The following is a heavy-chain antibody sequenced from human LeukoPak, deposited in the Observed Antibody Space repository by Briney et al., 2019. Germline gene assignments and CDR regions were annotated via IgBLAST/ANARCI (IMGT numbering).Heavy chain of an antibody. CDR3: ARAGIVGAPDAFDI. J-gene: IGHJ3*02. D-gene: IGHD1-26*01. Sequence: SETLSLTCTVSGGSISSSSYYWGWIRQPPGMGLEWIGSIYYSGSTYYNPSLKSRVTISVDTSKNQFSLKLSSVTAADTAVYYCARAGIVGAPDAFDIWGQGTMVTVSS. CDR2: IYYSGST. CDR1: GGSISSSSYY. V-gene: IGHV4-39*01.